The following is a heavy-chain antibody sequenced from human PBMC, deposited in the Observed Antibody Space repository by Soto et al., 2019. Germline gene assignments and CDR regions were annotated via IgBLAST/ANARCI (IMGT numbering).Heavy chain of an antibody. CDR1: GGSISSYY. CDR3: ARRAYCGGECYSNYFDY. D-gene: IGHD2-21*01. CDR2: IYYSGST. J-gene: IGHJ4*02. Sequence: SETLSLTCTVSGGSISSYYWSWIRQPPGKGLEWIGYIYYSGSTYYNTSLKSRVTISVDTSKNQFSLKLSSVTAADTAVYYCARRAYCGGECYSNYFDYWGQGNLVTVSS. V-gene: IGHV4-59*08.